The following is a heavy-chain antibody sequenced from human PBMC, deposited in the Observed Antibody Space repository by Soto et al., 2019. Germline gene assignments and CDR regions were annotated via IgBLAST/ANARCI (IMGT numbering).Heavy chain of an antibody. CDR1: GGSISSYY. CDR2: IYYSGST. V-gene: IGHV4-59*12. D-gene: IGHD3-22*01. Sequence: PSETLSLTCTVSGGSISSYYCSWIRQPPGKGLEWIGYIYYSGSTNYNPSLKRRVTISVDTSKNQFSLKLSSVTAADTAVYYCARVTMIVVVFDYWGQGTLVTAPQ. CDR3: ARVTMIVVVFDY. J-gene: IGHJ4*02.